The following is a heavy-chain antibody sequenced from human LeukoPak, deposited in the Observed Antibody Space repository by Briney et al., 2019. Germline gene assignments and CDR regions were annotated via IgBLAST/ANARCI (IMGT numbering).Heavy chain of an antibody. J-gene: IGHJ4*02. V-gene: IGHV3-21*01. D-gene: IGHD5-12*01. Sequence: GGSLRLSCAASGFTFSSYSMNWVRQAPGKGLEWVSSISSSSSYIYYADSVKGRFTISRDNAKNSLYLQMNSLRAEDTAVYYCARVPSGYSGYDAVDYWGQGTLVTVSS. CDR2: ISSSSSYI. CDR1: GFTFSSYS. CDR3: ARVPSGYSGYDAVDY.